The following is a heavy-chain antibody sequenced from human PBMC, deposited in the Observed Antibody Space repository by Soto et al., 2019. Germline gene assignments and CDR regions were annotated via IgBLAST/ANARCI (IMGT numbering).Heavy chain of an antibody. Sequence: ASVKVSCKASEYIFTSYVFHWVRQAPGQGLEWMGWNNTGNGHTKYSQKFQGTVTFTRDTSANTAYMEVGSLTSEDTAVYYCSTLTATPGYWGEGTLVTVSS. CDR3: STLTATPGY. CDR1: EYIFTSYV. J-gene: IGHJ4*02. V-gene: IGHV1-3*04. CDR2: NNTGNGHT.